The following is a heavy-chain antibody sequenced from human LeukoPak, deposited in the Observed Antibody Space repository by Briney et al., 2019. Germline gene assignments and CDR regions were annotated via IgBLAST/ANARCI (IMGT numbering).Heavy chain of an antibody. Sequence: SVKVSCKASGGTFSSYAISWVRQAPGQGLEWMGRIIPILGIANYAQKFQGRVTITADKSTSTAYMELSGLRSEDTAVYYCARALWFGESPGCCDAFDIWGQGTMVTVSS. D-gene: IGHD3-10*01. J-gene: IGHJ3*02. CDR2: IIPILGIA. V-gene: IGHV1-69*04. CDR1: GGTFSSYA. CDR3: ARALWFGESPGCCDAFDI.